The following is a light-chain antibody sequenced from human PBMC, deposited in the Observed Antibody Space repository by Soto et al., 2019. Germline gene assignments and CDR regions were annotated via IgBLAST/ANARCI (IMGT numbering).Light chain of an antibody. Sequence: QSVLTQPPSVSGAPGQRVAISCTGSSSNIGAEYDVHWYQQLPGTAPKRLIYGDNNRPSGVPDRFSGSKSGTSASLAITGLQPEDEADYYCSSHAGANYPFVFGTGTKVTVL. J-gene: IGLJ1*01. CDR2: GDN. CDR3: SSHAGANYPFV. V-gene: IGLV1-40*01. CDR1: SSNIGAEYD.